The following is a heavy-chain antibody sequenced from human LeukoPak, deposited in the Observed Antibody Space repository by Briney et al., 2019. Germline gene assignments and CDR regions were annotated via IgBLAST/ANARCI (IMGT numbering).Heavy chain of an antibody. CDR3: ARARGPPGTYYFDY. CDR1: GGSISSYY. D-gene: IGHD3-10*01. V-gene: IGHV4-4*07. J-gene: IGHJ4*02. CDR2: IYTSGST. Sequence: SETLSLTCTVSGGSISSYYWSWVRQAAGKGLEWIGRIYTSGSTNYNPALKSRVPMSVDTSKNQSSLKLSSVTAADTAVYYCARARGPPGTYYFDYWGQGTLVTVSS.